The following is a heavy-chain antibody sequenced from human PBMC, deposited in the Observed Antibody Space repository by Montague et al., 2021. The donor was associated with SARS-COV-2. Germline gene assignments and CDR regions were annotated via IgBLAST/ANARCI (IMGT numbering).Heavy chain of an antibody. Sequence: PALVKPTQTLTLTCTFSGVSRSTSGVGVGWIRQPPGKAREWLALINWDDDKRYSPSLKRRLTITKDTSKNQVVLTMTNMDPVDTATYYCAHSYGDYLFDYWGQATLVTVSS. J-gene: IGHJ4*02. CDR1: GVSRSTSGVG. CDR3: AHSYGDYLFDY. CDR2: INWDDDK. D-gene: IGHD4-17*01. V-gene: IGHV2-5*02.